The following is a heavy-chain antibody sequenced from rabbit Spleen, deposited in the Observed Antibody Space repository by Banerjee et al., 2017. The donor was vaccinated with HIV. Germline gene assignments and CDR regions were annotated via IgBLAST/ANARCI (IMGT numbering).Heavy chain of an antibody. CDR3: ARGWDYFVL. Sequence: QEQLEESGGGLVTPGGILTLTCTASGFSISSNDMGWVRQAPGEGLEWIGWIHSSGSTYYATWAKGRFTISRTSTTVDLKMTSLTAADTATYFCARGWDYFVLWGQGTLVTVS. V-gene: IGHV1S36*01. D-gene: IGHD4-2*01. CDR1: GFSISSND. CDR2: IHSSGST. J-gene: IGHJ4*01.